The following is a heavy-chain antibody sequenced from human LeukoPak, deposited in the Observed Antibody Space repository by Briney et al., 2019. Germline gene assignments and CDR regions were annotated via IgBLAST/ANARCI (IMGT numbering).Heavy chain of an antibody. V-gene: IGHV3-53*01. CDR1: GFTVSSNY. J-gene: IGHJ6*02. CDR2: IYSGGST. Sequence: PGGSLRLSCAASGFTVSSNYMSWVRQAPGKGLEWVSVIYSGGSTYYADSVKGRFTISRDNSKNTLYLQMNSLRAEDTAVYYCARDSVVAARYYYGMDVWGQGTTVTVSS. CDR3: ARDSVVAARYYYGMDV. D-gene: IGHD2-15*01.